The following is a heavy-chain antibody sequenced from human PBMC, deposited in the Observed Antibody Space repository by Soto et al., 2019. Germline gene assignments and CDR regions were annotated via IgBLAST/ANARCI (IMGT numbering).Heavy chain of an antibody. J-gene: IGHJ4*02. CDR2: ISGHNGNT. V-gene: IGHV1-18*01. Sequence: QVQLVQSGTEVKKPGASVKVSCKASGYTFTRFGINWVRQAPGQGLEWMGGISGHNGNTHSAQNFQGRVTVTTDTSTNRAHMELRSLRSEDTTLYYCAVHFVAGRQLVGGFDFGGQGTLVTVSS. CDR1: GYTFTRFG. CDR3: AVHFVAGRQLVGGFDF. D-gene: IGHD2-21*01.